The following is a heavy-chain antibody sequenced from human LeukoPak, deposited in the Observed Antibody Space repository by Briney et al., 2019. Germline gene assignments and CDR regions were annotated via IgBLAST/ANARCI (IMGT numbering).Heavy chain of an antibody. CDR3: AREGDIVVDN. J-gene: IGHJ4*02. V-gene: IGHV4-39*07. Sequence: NTSETLSLTCTVSGGSISSSSYYWGWIRQPPGKGLEWIGSIYYSGSTNYNPSLKSRVTISVDTSKNQFSLKLSSVTAADTAVYYCAREGDIVVDNWGQGTLVTVSS. CDR1: GGSISSSSYY. CDR2: IYYSGST. D-gene: IGHD2-2*01.